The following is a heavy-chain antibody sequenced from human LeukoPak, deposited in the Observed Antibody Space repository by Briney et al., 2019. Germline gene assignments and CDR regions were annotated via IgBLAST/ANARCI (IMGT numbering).Heavy chain of an antibody. CDR1: GYTFTSYG. Sequence: ASVTVSFKSSGYTFTSYGISWVRQPPGQGLEWMGWISAYNGNTNYAQKLQGRVTMTTDTSTSTAYMELRSLRSDDTAVYYCARRGSTTSPEDYWGQGTLVTVSS. D-gene: IGHD2/OR15-2a*01. V-gene: IGHV1-18*01. J-gene: IGHJ4*02. CDR3: ARRGSTTSPEDY. CDR2: ISAYNGNT.